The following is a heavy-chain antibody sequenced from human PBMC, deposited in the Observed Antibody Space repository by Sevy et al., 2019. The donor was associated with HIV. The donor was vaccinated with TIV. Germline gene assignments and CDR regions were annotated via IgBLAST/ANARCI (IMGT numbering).Heavy chain of an antibody. CDR3: ARDGGYTTQFHPFH. CDR1: GFRLNTYA. V-gene: IGHV3-30*04. J-gene: IGHJ4*02. Sequence: GGSLRLSCSASGFRLNTYAMHWVRQAPGKGLEWVSVISSTGNFESYTASVKGRFTISKDNSKNTVSLQMNSLRPEDTGKDYWARDGGYTTQFHPFHWGQGTLVTVSS. CDR2: ISSTGNFE. D-gene: IGHD3-16*01.